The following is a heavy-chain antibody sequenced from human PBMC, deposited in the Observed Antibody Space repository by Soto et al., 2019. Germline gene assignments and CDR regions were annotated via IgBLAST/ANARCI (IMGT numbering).Heavy chain of an antibody. CDR1: GFTFSDYY. J-gene: IGHJ3*02. V-gene: IGHV3-23*01. D-gene: IGHD1-26*01. CDR3: ARKGAHRDAFDI. Sequence: PGGSLRLSCAASGFTFSDYYMSWIRQAPGKGLEWVSAISGSGVSTYYADSVKGRFTISRDNSKNTLYVQMNSLRAEDTAIYYCARKGAHRDAFDIWGQGTMVTVSS. CDR2: ISGSGVST.